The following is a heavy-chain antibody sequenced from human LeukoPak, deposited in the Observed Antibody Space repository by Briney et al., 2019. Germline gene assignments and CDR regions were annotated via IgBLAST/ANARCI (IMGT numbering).Heavy chain of an antibody. CDR3: ARVSGENYYDSSGYYETLDY. CDR1: GYTFTGYY. CDR2: INPNSGGT. Sequence: ASVKVSCKASGYTFTGYYMHWVRQAPGQGLEWMGWINPNSGGTNYAQKFQGRVTMTRDTSISTAYMELSRLRSDDTAVYYCARVSGENYYDSSGYYETLDYWGQGTLVTVSS. J-gene: IGHJ4*02. D-gene: IGHD3-22*01. V-gene: IGHV1-2*02.